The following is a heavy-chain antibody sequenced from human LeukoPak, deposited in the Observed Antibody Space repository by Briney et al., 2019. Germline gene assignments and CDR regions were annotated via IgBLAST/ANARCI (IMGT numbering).Heavy chain of an antibody. CDR3: ATDLGAAAMSH. CDR1: GYTLTELS. J-gene: IGHJ4*02. D-gene: IGHD6-13*01. CDR2: FDPEDGET. V-gene: IGHV1-24*01. Sequence: ASVKVSCKVSGYTLTELSMHWVRQAPVKGREWMGGFDPEDGETIYTQNFQGRVTMTEDTSTDTAYMELSSLRSEDTAVYYCATDLGAAAMSHWGQGTLVTVSS.